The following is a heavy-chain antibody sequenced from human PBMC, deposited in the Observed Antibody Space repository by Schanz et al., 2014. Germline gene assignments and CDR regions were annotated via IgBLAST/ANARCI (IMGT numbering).Heavy chain of an antibody. Sequence: EVQLVESGGGLVQPGRSLRLSCAASGFTFDDYAMHWVRQAPGKGLEWVSGINWNSGNLGYADSVKGRFTISRDNAKTSLYLQMNSLRAEDTALYYCAKDILKFTLSVVHYWGQGTLVTVSS. V-gene: IGHV3-9*01. CDR2: INWNSGNL. J-gene: IGHJ4*02. CDR1: GFTFDDYA. D-gene: IGHD2-15*01. CDR3: AKDILKFTLSVVHY.